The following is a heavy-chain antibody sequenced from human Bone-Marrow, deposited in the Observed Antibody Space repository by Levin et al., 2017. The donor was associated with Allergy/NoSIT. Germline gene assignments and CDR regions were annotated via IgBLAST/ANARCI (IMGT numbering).Heavy chain of an antibody. CDR3: ARGLVVVVTAI. CDR2: ISSSGSTI. V-gene: IGHV3-48*03. J-gene: IGHJ4*02. CDR1: GFTFSSYE. D-gene: IGHD2-21*02. Sequence: GGSLRLSCAASGFTFSSYEMNWVRQAPGKGLEWVSYISSSGSTIYYADSVKGRFTISRDNAKNSLYLQMNSLRAEDTAVYYCARGLVVVVTAIGGQGTLVTVSS.